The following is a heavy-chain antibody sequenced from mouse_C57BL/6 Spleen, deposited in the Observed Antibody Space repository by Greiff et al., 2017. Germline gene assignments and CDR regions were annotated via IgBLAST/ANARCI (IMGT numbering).Heavy chain of an antibody. V-gene: IGHV5-17*01. Sequence: DVMLVESGGGLVKPGGSLKLSCAASGFTFSDYGMHWVRQAPEKGLEWVAYISSGSSTIYYADTVKGRFTISRDNAKNTLFLQMTSLRSEDTAMYYCARVDYYGSGGFAYWGQGTLVTVSA. J-gene: IGHJ3*01. CDR1: GFTFSDYG. CDR2: ISSGSSTI. CDR3: ARVDYYGSGGFAY. D-gene: IGHD1-1*01.